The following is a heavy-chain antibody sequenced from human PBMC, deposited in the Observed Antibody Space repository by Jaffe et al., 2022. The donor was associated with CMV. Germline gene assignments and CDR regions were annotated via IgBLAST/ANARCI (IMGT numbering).Heavy chain of an antibody. CDR1: GFTFSSYS. D-gene: IGHD1-7*01. CDR2: ISSSSSYI. V-gene: IGHV3-21*01. J-gene: IGHJ4*02. CDR3: ARGGWSELPTGHSLFDY. Sequence: EVQLVESGGGLVKPGGSLRLSCAASGFTFSSYSMNWVRQAPGKGLEWVSSISSSSSYIYYADSVKGRFTISRDNAKNSLYLQMNSLRAEDTAVYYCARGGWSELPTGHSLFDYWGQGTLVTVSS.